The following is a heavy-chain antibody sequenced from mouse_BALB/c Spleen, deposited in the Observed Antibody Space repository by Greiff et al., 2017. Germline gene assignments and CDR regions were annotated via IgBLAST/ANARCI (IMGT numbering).Heavy chain of an antibody. D-gene: IGHD2-14*01. J-gene: IGHJ2*01. CDR1: GFTFSSYA. CDR3: ARGVYYRYDEDYFDY. CDR2: ISSGGST. Sequence: DVMLVESGGGLVKPGGSLKLSCAASGFTFSSYAMSWVRQTPEKRLEWVASISSGGSTYYPDSVKGRFTISRDNARNILYLQMSSLRSEDTAMYYCARGVYYRYDEDYFDYWGQGTTLTVSS. V-gene: IGHV5-6-5*01.